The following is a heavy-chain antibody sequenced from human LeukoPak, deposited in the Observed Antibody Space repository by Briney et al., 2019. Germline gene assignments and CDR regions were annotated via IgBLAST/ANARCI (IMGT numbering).Heavy chain of an antibody. CDR2: IYYSGST. J-gene: IGHJ4*02. D-gene: IGHD3-22*01. V-gene: IGHV4-59*08. Sequence: PSETLSLTCTVSGGSISSYYWSWIRQPPGKGLEWVGYIYYSGSTNYNPSLKSRVTISVDTSKNQFSLKLSSVTAADTAVYYCARHIPLSGYYDSSGPFDYWGQGTLVTVSS. CDR3: ARHIPLSGYYDSSGPFDY. CDR1: GGSISSYY.